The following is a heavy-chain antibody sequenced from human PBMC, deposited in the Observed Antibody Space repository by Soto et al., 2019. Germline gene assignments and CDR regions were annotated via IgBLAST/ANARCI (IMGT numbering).Heavy chain of an antibody. D-gene: IGHD3-22*01. CDR2: ISYDGSNK. V-gene: IGHV3-30-3*01. CDR3: ARDGVVVITYLYAFDI. Sequence: QVQLVESGGGVVQPGRSLRLSCAASGFTFSSYAMHWVRQAPGKGLEWVAVISYDGSNKYYADSVKGRFTISRDNSKNTLYLQMNSLRAEDTAVYYCARDGVVVITYLYAFDIWGQGTMVTVSS. J-gene: IGHJ3*02. CDR1: GFTFSSYA.